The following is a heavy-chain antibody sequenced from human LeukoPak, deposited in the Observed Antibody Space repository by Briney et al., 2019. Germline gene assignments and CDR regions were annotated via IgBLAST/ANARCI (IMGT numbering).Heavy chain of an antibody. CDR2: IYYSGTT. V-gene: IGHV4-59*08. CDR3: ASGPCSGWPPGLDY. CDR1: GGSISSDY. Sequence: PSETLSLTCTVSGGSISSDYWSWIRQSPGKGLEWIGYIYYSGTTSYNPSLKSRVTISVDTSKNQFSLKLSSVTAADTAVYYCASGPCSGWPPGLDYWGQGTLVTVSS. J-gene: IGHJ4*02. D-gene: IGHD6-19*01.